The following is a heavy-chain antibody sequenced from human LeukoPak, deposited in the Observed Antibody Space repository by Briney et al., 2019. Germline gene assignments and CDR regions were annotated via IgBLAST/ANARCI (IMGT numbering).Heavy chain of an antibody. CDR3: ARRGSYYDSSGYDRYYFDY. CDR1: GYSISSGYY. CDR2: IYHSGST. J-gene: IGHJ4*02. D-gene: IGHD3-22*01. Sequence: SETLSLTCTVSGYSISSGYYWGWIRQPPGKGLEWIGSIYHSGSTYYNPSLKSRVTISVDTSKNQFSLKLSSVTAADTAVYYCARRGSYYDSSGYDRYYFDYWGQGTLVTVSS. V-gene: IGHV4-38-2*02.